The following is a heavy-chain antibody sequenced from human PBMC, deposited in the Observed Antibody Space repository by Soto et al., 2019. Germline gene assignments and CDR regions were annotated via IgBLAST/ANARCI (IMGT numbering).Heavy chain of an antibody. V-gene: IGHV4-4*02. CDR1: GGSISSSNW. D-gene: IGHD7-27*01. CDR2: IYHSGST. CDR3: ARGLGNWGSYFDY. Sequence: PSETLSLTCAVSGGSISSSNWWSWVRQPPGKGLEWIGEIYHSGSTNYNPSLKSRVTISLDKSKNQFSLRLTSVTAADTAVYYCARGLGNWGSYFDYWGQGSLVTVSS. J-gene: IGHJ4*02.